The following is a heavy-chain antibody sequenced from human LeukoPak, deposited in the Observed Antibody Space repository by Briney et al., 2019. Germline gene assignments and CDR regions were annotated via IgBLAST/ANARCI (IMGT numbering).Heavy chain of an antibody. Sequence: GASVKVSCKASGYTFTSNAMHWVRQAPGQGLEWMGWINTNTGNPTYAQGFTGRFVFSLDTSVSTAYLQISSLKAEDTAVYYCASGGERAFDIWGQGTMVSVSS. CDR1: GYTFTSNA. V-gene: IGHV7-4-1*02. CDR2: INTNTGNP. D-gene: IGHD4-17*01. J-gene: IGHJ3*02. CDR3: ASGGERAFDI.